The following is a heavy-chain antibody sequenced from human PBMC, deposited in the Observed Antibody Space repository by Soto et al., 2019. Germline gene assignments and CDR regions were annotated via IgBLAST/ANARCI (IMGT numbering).Heavy chain of an antibody. CDR1: GGSISSGGYY. D-gene: IGHD6-13*01. CDR3: ARGGSSSPYFDV. V-gene: IGHV4-31*03. J-gene: IGHJ4*02. Sequence: QVQLQESGPGLVKPSQTLSLTCTVSGGSISSGGYYWSWIRQHPGKGLEWIGYIYYSGSTYYNPSLKSRVTISVDTSKKQFSLKLSSVTAADTAVYYCARGGSSSPYFDVWCQGTLVTVSS. CDR2: IYYSGST.